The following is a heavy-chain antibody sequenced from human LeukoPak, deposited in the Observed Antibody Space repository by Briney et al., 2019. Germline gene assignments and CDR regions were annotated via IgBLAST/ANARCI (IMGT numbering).Heavy chain of an antibody. CDR2: ISYDGSNK. J-gene: IGHJ4*02. CDR1: GFTFSSYG. D-gene: IGHD2-2*01. V-gene: IGHV3-30*18. CDR3: AKDPRYCSSTTSGC. Sequence: HPGGSLRLSCAASGFTFSSYGMHWVRQAPGKGLEWVAVISYDGSNKYYADSVKGRFTISRDNSKTTLYLQMNSLRAEDTAVYYCAKDPRYCSSTTSGCWGQGTLVTVSS.